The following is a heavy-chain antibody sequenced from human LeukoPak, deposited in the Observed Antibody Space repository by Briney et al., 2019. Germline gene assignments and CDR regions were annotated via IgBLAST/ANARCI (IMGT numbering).Heavy chain of an antibody. CDR3: ARSSPRDFWSGYSAPYYYYYGMDV. CDR2: IYYSGST. V-gene: IGHV4-59*01. Sequence: PSETLSLTCTVSGGSFSSYYWSWIRQPPGKGLEWIGYIYYSGSTNYNPSLKSRVTISVDTSKNQFSLKLSSVTAADTAVYYCARSSPRDFWSGYSAPYYYYYGMDVWGQGTTDTVSS. CDR1: GGSFSSYY. D-gene: IGHD3-3*01. J-gene: IGHJ6*02.